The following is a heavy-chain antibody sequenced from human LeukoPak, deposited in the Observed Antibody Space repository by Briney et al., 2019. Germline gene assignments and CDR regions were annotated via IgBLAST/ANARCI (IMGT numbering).Heavy chain of an antibody. D-gene: IGHD5-24*01. J-gene: IGHJ4*02. V-gene: IGHV3-74*01. Sequence: PGGSLRLSCTASGFTFSSYWMHWVRQAPGKGLVWVSRINSGGGSTSYADSVKGRFTISRDNAKNTLYLEMNSLRAGDTAVYYCARRIQGMAPYYFDYWGQGTLVTVSS. CDR2: INSGGGST. CDR3: ARRIQGMAPYYFDY. CDR1: GFTFSSYW.